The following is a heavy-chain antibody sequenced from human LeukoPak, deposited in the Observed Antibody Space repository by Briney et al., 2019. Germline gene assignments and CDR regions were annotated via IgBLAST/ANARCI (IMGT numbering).Heavy chain of an antibody. CDR2: MSTTGSYI. J-gene: IGHJ4*02. CDR1: GFTFSDYS. CDR3: ARGRDVRDGYNYMTFDY. Sequence: PGGSLRLSCAASGFTFSDYSINWVRQAPGKGLELVSYMSTTGSYIYYADSVKGRFTISRDNAKNSLYLQMNSLRAEDTAVYYCARGRDVRDGYNYMTFDYWGQGTLVTVSS. D-gene: IGHD5-24*01. V-gene: IGHV3-21*01.